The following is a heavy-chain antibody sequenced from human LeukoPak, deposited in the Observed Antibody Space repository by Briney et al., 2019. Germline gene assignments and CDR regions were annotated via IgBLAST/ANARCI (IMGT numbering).Heavy chain of an antibody. Sequence: GGSLRLSCAASGFTFSSYAMHWVRQAPGKGLDYVSAISSNGGSTYYANSVKGRFTISRDNSKNTLYLQMGSLRAEDMAVYYCARAQDNYDFWSGYLHYFDYWGQGTLVTVSS. CDR2: ISSNGGST. V-gene: IGHV3-64*01. CDR1: GFTFSSYA. D-gene: IGHD3-3*01. CDR3: ARAQDNYDFWSGYLHYFDY. J-gene: IGHJ4*02.